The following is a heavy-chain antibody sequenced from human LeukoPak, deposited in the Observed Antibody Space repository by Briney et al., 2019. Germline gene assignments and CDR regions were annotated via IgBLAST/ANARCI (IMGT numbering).Heavy chain of an antibody. D-gene: IGHD2-15*01. Sequence: ASVKVSCKASGYTFTGYYMHWVRQAPGQGLEWMGWINPNSGGTNYAQKFQGRVTMTRDTSISTAYMELSRLRSDDTAVYYWARVPRCGSGGSCPFQTYYYYGMDVWGQGTTVTVSS. CDR3: ARVPRCGSGGSCPFQTYYYYGMDV. CDR1: GYTFTGYY. CDR2: INPNSGGT. V-gene: IGHV1-2*02. J-gene: IGHJ6*02.